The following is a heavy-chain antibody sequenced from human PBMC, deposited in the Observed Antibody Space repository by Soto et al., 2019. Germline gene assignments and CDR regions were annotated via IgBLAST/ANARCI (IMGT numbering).Heavy chain of an antibody. D-gene: IGHD4-17*01. CDR3: ARRSDYVAFAY. J-gene: IGHJ4*02. CDR1: GDSFSSADYN. CDR2: IYYSGYT. Sequence: QVLLQESGPGLVKPSQTLSLTCTVSGDSFSSADYNWSWIRQPPGKGLEWIGYIYYSGYTYNNPSLKSLLTRSVDTSKNQFFLKLSSVTAADTAVYYCARRSDYVAFAYWGQGTLVTVS. V-gene: IGHV4-30-4*01.